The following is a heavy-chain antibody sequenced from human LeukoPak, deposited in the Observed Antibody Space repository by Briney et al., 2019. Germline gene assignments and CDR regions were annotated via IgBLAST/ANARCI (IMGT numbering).Heavy chain of an antibody. J-gene: IGHJ4*02. V-gene: IGHV1-2*02. D-gene: IGHD3-22*01. Sequence: ASVKVSCKASGYTYTDYYIHWVRQAPGQGLEWMGWINPNNGGTNYAQKFQGRVTMTRDTSISTAYMELSRLRSDDTAVYYCAREVDYYDTSDYFPLGYWGQGTLVTVSS. CDR3: AREVDYYDTSDYFPLGY. CDR2: INPNNGGT. CDR1: GYTYTDYY.